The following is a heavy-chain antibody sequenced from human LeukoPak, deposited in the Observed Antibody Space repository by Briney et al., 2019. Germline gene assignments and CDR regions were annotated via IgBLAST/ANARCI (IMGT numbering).Heavy chain of an antibody. V-gene: IGHV4-34*01. Sequence: SETLSLTCAVYGGSFSGYYWSWIRQPPGKGLEWIGEINHSGSTNYNPSLKSRVTISVDTSKNQFSLKLSSVTAAGTAVYYCARAAVIVVVITTYNWFDPWGQGTLVTVSS. CDR2: INHSGST. CDR1: GGSFSGYY. J-gene: IGHJ5*02. CDR3: ARAAVIVVVITTYNWFDP. D-gene: IGHD3-22*01.